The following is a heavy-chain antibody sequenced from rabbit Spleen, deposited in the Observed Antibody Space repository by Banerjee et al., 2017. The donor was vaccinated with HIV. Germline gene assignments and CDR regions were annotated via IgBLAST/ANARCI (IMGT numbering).Heavy chain of an antibody. D-gene: IGHD1-1*01. CDR3: VRGASSSGYYSL. Sequence: QLVESGGGLVKPGGTLTLSCKASGFGFINYYMSWVRQAPGKGLEWIGYIDLVFGSTYYANWVNGRFTISSHNAQNTLYLQLNSLTAADTATYFCVRGASSSGYYSLWGPGTLVTVS. CDR1: GFGFINYY. J-gene: IGHJ4*01. V-gene: IGHV1S7*01. CDR2: IDLVFGST.